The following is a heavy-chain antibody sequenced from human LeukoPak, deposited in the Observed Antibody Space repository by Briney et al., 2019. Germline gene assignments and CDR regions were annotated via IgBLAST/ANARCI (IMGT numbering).Heavy chain of an antibody. CDR1: GGSFSGYY. J-gene: IGHJ4*02. Sequence: SETLSLTCAVYGGSFSGYYWGWIRQPPGKGLEWIGSIYYSGSTSYNPSLKSRVTISVDMSKNHFSLRLSSVTAADTAMYYCARGTLYSGWSYYFDYWGQGSQVTVSS. CDR3: ARGTLYSGWSYYFDY. D-gene: IGHD6-19*01. V-gene: IGHV4-34*01. CDR2: IYYSGST.